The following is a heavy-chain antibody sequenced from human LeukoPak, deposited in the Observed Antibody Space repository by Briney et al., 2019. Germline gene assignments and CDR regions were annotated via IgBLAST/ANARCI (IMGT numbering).Heavy chain of an antibody. D-gene: IGHD3-22*01. V-gene: IGHV3-66*01. CDR3: ARGASYLYDSSGYFDF. CDR2: IAGAGST. J-gene: IGHJ4*02. Sequence: PGGSLRLACAASGFTVNKKYLSWVRQAPGKGLEWVSIIAGAGSTFYADSVKGRFTISRDNSKNTLFLQTTSLRVDDTAVYFCARGASYLYDSSGYFDFWGLGTLVTVSS. CDR1: GFTVNKKY.